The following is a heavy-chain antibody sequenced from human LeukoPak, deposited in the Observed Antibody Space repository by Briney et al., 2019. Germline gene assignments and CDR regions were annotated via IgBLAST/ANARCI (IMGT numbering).Heavy chain of an antibody. J-gene: IGHJ4*02. V-gene: IGHV4-59*01. CDR2: IYYSGST. D-gene: IGHD3-22*01. Sequence: SETLSLTCAVYGGSFSGYYWSWIRQPPGKGLQWLGYIYYSGSTNYNPSLKSRVTISVDTSKNQFSLKLSSVTAADTAMYYCARSYYDSSGYFTSSFDYWGQGTLVTVSS. CDR3: ARSYYDSSGYFTSSFDY. CDR1: GGSFSGYY.